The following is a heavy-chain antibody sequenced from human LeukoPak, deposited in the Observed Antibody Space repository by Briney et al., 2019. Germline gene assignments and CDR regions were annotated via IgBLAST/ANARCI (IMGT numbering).Heavy chain of an antibody. J-gene: IGHJ6*03. V-gene: IGHV4-39*01. CDR3: ARLRPTTVTTPAYVYYYYYYMDV. Sequence: SETLSLTCTVSGGSISSSSYYWGWIRQPPGKGLEWIGSIYYSGSTYYNPSLKSRVTISVDTSKNQFSLKLSSVTAADTAVYYCARLRPTTVTTPAYVYYYYYYMDVWGKGTTVTVSS. CDR2: IYYSGST. CDR1: GGSISSSSYY. D-gene: IGHD4-17*01.